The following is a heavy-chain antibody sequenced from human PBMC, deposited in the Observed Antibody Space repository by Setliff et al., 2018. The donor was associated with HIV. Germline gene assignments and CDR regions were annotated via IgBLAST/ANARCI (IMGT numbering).Heavy chain of an antibody. V-gene: IGHV4-31*03. CDR2: IYYNGIT. Sequence: SETLSLTCTVSGGSISRFPYYWTWIRHHPERGLEWIGYIYYNGITYYSPSLRSRVTISIDTSRNEFSLKLSSVTAADTATYFCARVRFNFDNVRCFDLWGPGTLVTVSS. CDR3: ARVRFNFDNVRCFDL. J-gene: IGHJ2*01. D-gene: IGHD1-20*01. CDR1: GGSISRFPYY.